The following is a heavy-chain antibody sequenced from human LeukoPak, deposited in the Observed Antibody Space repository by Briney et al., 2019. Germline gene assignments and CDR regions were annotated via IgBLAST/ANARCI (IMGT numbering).Heavy chain of an antibody. D-gene: IGHD3-16*01. CDR2: THYRSKWYN. CDR1: GDSVSSNSVV. V-gene: IGHV6-1*01. J-gene: IGHJ4*02. CDR3: ARGRAWGVLDY. Sequence: SQTLSLTCAISGDSVSSNSVVWNWIRQSPSRGLEWLGRTHYRSKWYNEYAVSVKSRITINPDTSKNQFSLQLNSVTPEDTAVYYCARGRAWGVLDYWGQGSLVTVSS.